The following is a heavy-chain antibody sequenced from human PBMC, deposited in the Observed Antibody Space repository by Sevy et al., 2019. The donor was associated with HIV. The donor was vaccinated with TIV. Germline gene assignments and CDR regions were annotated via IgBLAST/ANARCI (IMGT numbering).Heavy chain of an antibody. Sequence: GGSLRLSCAASGFTFSSDAMSWVRQAPGKGLEWVSAISGSGGSTYYADSVKGRFTISRDNSKNTLYLQMNSLRAEDTAVYYCATKGSGDYYNADDAFDIWGQGTMVTVSS. V-gene: IGHV3-23*01. J-gene: IGHJ3*02. CDR3: ATKGSGDYYNADDAFDI. D-gene: IGHD3-10*01. CDR2: ISGSGGST. CDR1: GFTFSSDA.